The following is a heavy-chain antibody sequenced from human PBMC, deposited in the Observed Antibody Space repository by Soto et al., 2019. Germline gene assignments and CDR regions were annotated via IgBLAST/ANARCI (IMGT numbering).Heavy chain of an antibody. CDR1: GFTFSSYG. V-gene: IGHV3-30*03. Sequence: GGSLRLSCAASGFTFSSYGMHWVRQAPGKGLEWVAVISYDGSTKYYADSVKGRFTISRDNSKNTLYLQMNSLRAEDTAVYYCATTGYNYFDYWGQGTLVTVSS. CDR2: ISYDGSTK. D-gene: IGHD6-25*01. J-gene: IGHJ4*02. CDR3: ATTGYNYFDY.